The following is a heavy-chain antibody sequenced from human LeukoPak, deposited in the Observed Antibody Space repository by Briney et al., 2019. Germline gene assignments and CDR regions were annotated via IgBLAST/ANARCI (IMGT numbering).Heavy chain of an antibody. Sequence: SETLSLTCRVSGDSINTSYWSWIRQPPGQALEWIAYINNIGSTNYNPSLKSRVTMSVDTSEKQFSLQLTSVTAADTALYYCARLVEYTTGWYRSYHFDSWGQGTLVTVSS. CDR3: ARLVEYTTGWYRSYHFDS. D-gene: IGHD6-19*01. CDR2: INNIGST. V-gene: IGHV4-4*09. J-gene: IGHJ4*02. CDR1: GDSINTSY.